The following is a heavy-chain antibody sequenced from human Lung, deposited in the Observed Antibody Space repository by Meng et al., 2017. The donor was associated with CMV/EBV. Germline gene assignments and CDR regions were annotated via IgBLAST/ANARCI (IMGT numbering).Heavy chain of an antibody. D-gene: IGHD3-9*01. CDR3: ARVDILTGYFGLYYHGMDV. CDR2: FGSSGNTI. Sequence: SXATSGFTFSDYYMSWIRQAPGKGLEWVSTFGSSGNTIYYADSVKGRFTISRDNAKKSVFLQMNSLRAEDTALYYCARVDILTGYFGLYYHGMDVCGQGTXVTVSS. CDR1: GFTFSDYY. V-gene: IGHV3-11*01. J-gene: IGHJ6*02.